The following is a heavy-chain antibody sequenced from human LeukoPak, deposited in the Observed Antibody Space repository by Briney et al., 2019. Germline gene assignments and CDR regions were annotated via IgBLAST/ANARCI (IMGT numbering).Heavy chain of an antibody. J-gene: IGHJ6*02. CDR2: INPNSGST. Sequence: ASVKVSCKASGYTFTGYYMHWVRQAPGQGLEWMGWINPNSGSTNYAQKFQGRVTMTRDTSISTAYMELSRLRSDDTAVYYCARDDIVVVPAASRAKLNYYYYYGMDVWGQGTTVTVSS. CDR1: GYTFTGYY. V-gene: IGHV1-2*02. CDR3: ARDDIVVVPAASRAKLNYYYYYGMDV. D-gene: IGHD2-2*01.